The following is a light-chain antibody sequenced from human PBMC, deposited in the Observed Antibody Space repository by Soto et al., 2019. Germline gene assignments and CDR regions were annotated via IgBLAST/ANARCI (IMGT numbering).Light chain of an antibody. J-gene: IGKJ5*01. CDR3: QQYKNWPAIT. Sequence: EIVMTQSPATLSVSPGERATLSFRASRSVSSNLAWYQQKPGQAPRLLIYGPSTRATGIPARFSGSGSGTEFTLTISSLQSEDFAIYYCQQYKNWPAITFGQGTRLEIK. CDR2: GPS. V-gene: IGKV3D-15*01. CDR1: RSVSSN.